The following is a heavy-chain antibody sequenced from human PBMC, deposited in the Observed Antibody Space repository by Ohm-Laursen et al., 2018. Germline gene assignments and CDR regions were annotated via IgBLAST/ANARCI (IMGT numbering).Heavy chain of an antibody. CDR1: GYTFTSYD. J-gene: IGHJ4*02. V-gene: IGHV1-8*01. CDR3: ARGRGYDSRGYYLYYFDY. D-gene: IGHD3-22*01. Sequence: ASVKVSCKASGYTFTSYDINWVRQATGQGLEWMGWVNPNSGNKGYAQKFQGRVSMTTNTSISTAYMELSSLRSEDTAVYYCARGRGYDSRGYYLYYFDYWGQGTLVTVSS. CDR2: VNPNSGNK.